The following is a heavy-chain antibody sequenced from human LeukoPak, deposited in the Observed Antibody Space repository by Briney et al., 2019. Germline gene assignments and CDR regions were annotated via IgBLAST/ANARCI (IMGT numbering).Heavy chain of an antibody. Sequence: SVKVCCKPSGYCFISSDINWVRPATGQGLVWMRWVNPNRGNRDYAQKFQGRANITRNTPISTAYMALSILSSEYTAVYYCLRDYGGNSGWFDPWGQGTLVTLSP. D-gene: IGHD4-23*01. V-gene: IGHV1-8*03. CDR2: VNPNRGNR. CDR3: LRDYGGNSGWFDP. CDR1: GYCFISSD. J-gene: IGHJ5*02.